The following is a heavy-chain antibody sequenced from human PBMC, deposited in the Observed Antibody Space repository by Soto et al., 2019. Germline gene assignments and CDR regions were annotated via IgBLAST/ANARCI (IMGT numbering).Heavy chain of an antibody. CDR2: ISAYNENT. CDR3: ASAHGDAVSNYYYDMDV. Sequence: QVQLVQSGAEVKKPGASVKVSCKASGYTFTSYGFTWVRQAPGQGLEWMGWISAYNENTNYAQNVQGRVTMTTDTTTTTSEVELSSLNSNDTAVYYRASAHGDAVSNYYYDMDVWGQGTTVAVSS. J-gene: IGHJ6*01. D-gene: IGHD4-17*01. V-gene: IGHV1-18*01. CDR1: GYTFTSYG.